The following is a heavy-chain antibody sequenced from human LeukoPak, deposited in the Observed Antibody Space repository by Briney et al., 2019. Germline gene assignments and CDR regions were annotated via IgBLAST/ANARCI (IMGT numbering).Heavy chain of an antibody. CDR2: INHSGST. CDR3: AREGGYSYGYDNWFDP. Sequence: SSETLSLTCAVYGGSFSGYYWSWIRQPPGKGLEWIGEINHSGSTNYNPSLKSRVTISVDTSKNQFSLKLSSVTAADTAVYYCAREGGYSYGYDNWFDPWGQGTLVTVSS. V-gene: IGHV4-34*01. D-gene: IGHD5-18*01. CDR1: GGSFSGYY. J-gene: IGHJ5*02.